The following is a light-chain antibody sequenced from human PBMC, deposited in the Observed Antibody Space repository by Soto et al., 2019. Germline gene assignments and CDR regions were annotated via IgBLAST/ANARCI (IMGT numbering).Light chain of an antibody. CDR1: QNIGVY. CDR3: HQTAANPWT. V-gene: IGKV1-39*01. CDR2: AAS. J-gene: IGKJ1*01. Sequence: DMQITQSPSSLSSSVGDRVTITCRASQNIGVYLNWYQKKPGKAPKLLIHAASSLHSGVPSTFSGSGSGTDFALTISSLQPEDFATYYCHQTAANPWTFAQGTKVDIK.